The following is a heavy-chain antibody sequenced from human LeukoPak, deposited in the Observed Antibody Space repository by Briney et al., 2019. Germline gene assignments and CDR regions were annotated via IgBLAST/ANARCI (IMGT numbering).Heavy chain of an antibody. J-gene: IGHJ4*02. V-gene: IGHV3-48*03. D-gene: IGHD5-12*01. Sequence: GGSLRLSCSASGFAFSGREMAWVRQAPGKGLEWVSYIGSNGKTILHADSVKGRITISRDNAKKSLYLQLGGLRVEDSAFYYCVRASYTGFDLHFDQWGQGTLVTVSS. CDR1: GFAFSGRE. CDR2: IGSNGKTI. CDR3: VRASYTGFDLHFDQ.